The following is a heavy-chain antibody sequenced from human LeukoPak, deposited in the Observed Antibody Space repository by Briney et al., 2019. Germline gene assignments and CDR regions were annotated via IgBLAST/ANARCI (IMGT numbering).Heavy chain of an antibody. CDR2: ISSSSSYT. D-gene: IGHD2-15*01. V-gene: IGHV3-11*06. CDR1: GFTFSDYY. Sequence: GGSLRLSCAASGFTFSDYYMSWIRQAPGKGLEWGSYISSSSSYTNYAYSVKGRVTISRTNAKNSLYLQMSSLRAEHTTVYYCARDMGTYCSGGSCYGRWDAFHIWGQGTMVTVSS. CDR3: ARDMGTYCSGGSCYGRWDAFHI. J-gene: IGHJ3*02.